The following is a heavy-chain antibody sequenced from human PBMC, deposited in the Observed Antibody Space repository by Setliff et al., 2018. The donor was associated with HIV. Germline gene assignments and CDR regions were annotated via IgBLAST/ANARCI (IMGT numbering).Heavy chain of an antibody. CDR1: GGSISSGSYF. Sequence: PSETLSLTCTVSGGSISSGSYFWTWIRQPAGKGLEWIGRIYTSGSTNYNPSLNDRATISLDTSKNQFSLKLRSVTAADTAVYYCAQLGMVDDFDYWGQGTLVTVSS. V-gene: IGHV4-61*02. CDR2: IYTSGST. J-gene: IGHJ4*02. CDR3: AQLGMVDDFDY. D-gene: IGHD1-1*01.